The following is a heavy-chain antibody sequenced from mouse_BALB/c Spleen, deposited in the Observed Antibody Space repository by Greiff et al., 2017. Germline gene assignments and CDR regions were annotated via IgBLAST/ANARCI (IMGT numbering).Heavy chain of an antibody. CDR2: ISYSGST. CDR3: ARARDYGLFAY. Sequence: EVQLQQSGPGLVKPSQSLSLTCTVTGYSITSDYAWNWIRQFPGNKLEWMGYISYSGSTSYNPSLKSRISITRDTSKNQFFLQLNSVTTEDTATYYCARARDYGLFAYWGQGTLVTVSA. CDR1: GYSITSDYA. V-gene: IGHV3-2*02. J-gene: IGHJ3*01. D-gene: IGHD1-2*01.